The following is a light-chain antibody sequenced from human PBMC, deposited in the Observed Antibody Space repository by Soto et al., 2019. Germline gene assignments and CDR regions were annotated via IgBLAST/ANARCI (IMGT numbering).Light chain of an antibody. V-gene: IGLV2-14*03. CDR3: NSYTSGSSGV. J-gene: IGLJ3*02. CDR2: DVR. Sequence: QSALTQPASVSGSPGQSITISCTGTSSDVGRYNYVSWYQQHSGKAPKLMIYDVRNRPSGVSNRFSGSKSGNTASLTISGLQAEDEADYYCNSYTSGSSGVFGGGTKVTVL. CDR1: SSDVGRYNY.